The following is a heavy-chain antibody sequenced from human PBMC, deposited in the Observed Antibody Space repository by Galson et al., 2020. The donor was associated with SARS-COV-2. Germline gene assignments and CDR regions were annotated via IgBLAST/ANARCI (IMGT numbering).Heavy chain of an antibody. Sequence: GGSLSLPFQASELTLNDYAMHWVRQAPGKGLDWFSGFSWNRGKIGYGDSVKGRFTISRDNAKNSLYLQMNSLRAEDTALYYCARGLDSTGYNWFDPWGQGTLVTVSS. D-gene: IGHD3-22*01. CDR1: ELTLNDYA. J-gene: IGHJ5*02. CDR3: ARGLDSTGYNWFDP. CDR2: FSWNRGKI. V-gene: IGHV3-9*01.